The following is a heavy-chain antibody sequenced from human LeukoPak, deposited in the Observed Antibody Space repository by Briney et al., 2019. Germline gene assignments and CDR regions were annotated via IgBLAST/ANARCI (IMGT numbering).Heavy chain of an antibody. V-gene: IGHV4-34*01. CDR1: GGSFSGYY. CDR3: ARVRIQLWVRGRHYYFDY. Sequence: PSETLSLTCAVYGGSFSGYYWSGIRHPPGKGLEWIGEINHSGSTNYNPSLKSRVTISVDTSKNQFSLKLSSVTAEDTAVYYCARVRIQLWVRGRHYYFDYWGQGTLVTVSS. CDR2: INHSGST. J-gene: IGHJ4*02. D-gene: IGHD5-18*01.